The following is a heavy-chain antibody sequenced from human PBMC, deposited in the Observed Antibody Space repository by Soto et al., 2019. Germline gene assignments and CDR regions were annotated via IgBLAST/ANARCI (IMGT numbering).Heavy chain of an antibody. CDR2: IWYDGSNR. CDR3: VRDLLGSGGHFDY. J-gene: IGHJ4*02. V-gene: IGHV3-33*01. CDR1: GFIFSSFG. Sequence: PGGSLRLSCAAYGFIFSSFGMHWVRQAPGKGLEWVAHIWYDGSNRYYADSVKGRFTISRDNSRNTLYLQMNSLRAEDTAVYHCVRDLLGSGGHFDYWGQGTLVTVSS. D-gene: IGHD7-27*01.